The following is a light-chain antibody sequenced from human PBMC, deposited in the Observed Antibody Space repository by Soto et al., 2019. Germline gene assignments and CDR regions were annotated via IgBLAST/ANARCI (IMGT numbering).Light chain of an antibody. CDR2: GAS. CDR3: QQYNTWAPT. J-gene: IGKJ1*01. CDR1: QSVSSN. Sequence: IKKSPARRVVTQCKSARFSYRASQSVSSNLAWYQQKPGQAPRLLIYGASTRAPGIPARFSGSGSGTEFNLTIISLQSQDFAVYHCQQYNTWAPTFGQGTKVDIK. V-gene: IGKV3-15*01.